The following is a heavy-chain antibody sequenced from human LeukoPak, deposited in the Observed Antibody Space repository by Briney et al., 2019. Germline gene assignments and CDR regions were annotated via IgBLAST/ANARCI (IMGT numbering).Heavy chain of an antibody. CDR3: ATTLYGSGTFYANY. V-gene: IGHV4-59*01. CDR1: GGSISSYF. J-gene: IGHJ4*02. Sequence: PSETLSLTCTVSGGSISSYFWNWIRQSPGKGLQWIGYTHYSGSTGYNPSLKSRVTISVGTSKNQFSLKMTSMTAADTAVYYCATTLYGSGTFYANYWGQGTLVTVSS. D-gene: IGHD3-10*01. CDR2: THYSGST.